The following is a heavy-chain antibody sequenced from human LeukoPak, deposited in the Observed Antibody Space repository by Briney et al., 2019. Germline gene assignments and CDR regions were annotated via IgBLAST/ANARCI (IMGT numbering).Heavy chain of an antibody. CDR2: ISYDGSNK. Sequence: GRSLRLSCVASGFTLRTYAMHWVRQAPGKGLEWVAVISYDGSNKYYADSVKGRFTISRDNSKNTLYLQMNSLRAEDTAVYYCAKSGIAAAWGQGTLVTVSS. D-gene: IGHD6-13*01. CDR3: AKSGIAAA. J-gene: IGHJ4*02. CDR1: GFTLRTYA. V-gene: IGHV3-30*18.